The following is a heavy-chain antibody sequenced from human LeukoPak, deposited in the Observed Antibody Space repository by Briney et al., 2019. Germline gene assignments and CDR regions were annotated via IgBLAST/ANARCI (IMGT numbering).Heavy chain of an antibody. J-gene: IGHJ4*02. V-gene: IGHV1-2*04. CDR3: ARAPGYSYGSSFDY. CDR1: GYTFTGYY. Sequence: ASVKVSCKASGYTFTGYYMHWVRQAPRQGLEWMGWINPNSGGTNCAQKFQGWVTMTRDTSISTAYMELSRLRSDDTAVYYCARAPGYSYGSSFDYWGQGTLVTVSS. CDR2: INPNSGGT. D-gene: IGHD5-18*01.